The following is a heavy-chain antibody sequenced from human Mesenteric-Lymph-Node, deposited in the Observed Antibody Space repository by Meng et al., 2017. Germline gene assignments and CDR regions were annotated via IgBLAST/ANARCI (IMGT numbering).Heavy chain of an antibody. CDR2: MYHSGTT. CDR3: ATQESRDGHNPY. CDR1: GGSISSSYW. J-gene: IGHJ4*02. V-gene: IGHV4-4*02. D-gene: IGHD5-24*01. Sequence: QVQRQEPGPGLVKPSQTLSLTCFVSGGSISSSYWWTWVRQSPGKGLEWIGEMYHSGTTNYNPSLKSRVTISMGKSNNQLSLKLNSVTAADTAVYYCATQESRDGHNPYWGQGTLVTVSS.